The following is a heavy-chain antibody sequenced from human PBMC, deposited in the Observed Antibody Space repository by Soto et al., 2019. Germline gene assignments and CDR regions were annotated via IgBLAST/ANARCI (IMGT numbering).Heavy chain of an antibody. CDR2: IIPIFGTA. D-gene: IGHD3-10*01. Sequence: QVQLVQSGAEVKKPGSSVKVSCKASGGTFSSYAISWVRQGPGQGLEWMGGIIPIFGTANYAQKFQGRVTITADESTSTAYMELSSLRSEDTAVYYCASITMVRGVILSRYYYYGMDVWGQGTTVTVSS. J-gene: IGHJ6*02. V-gene: IGHV1-69*01. CDR1: GGTFSSYA. CDR3: ASITMVRGVILSRYYYYGMDV.